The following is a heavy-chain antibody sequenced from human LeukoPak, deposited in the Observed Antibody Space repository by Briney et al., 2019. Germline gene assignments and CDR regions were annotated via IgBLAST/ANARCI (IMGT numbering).Heavy chain of an antibody. Sequence: XSVKVSCKVSGYTLTELSMHWVRQAPGKGLEWMGGFDPEDGETIYAQKFQGRVTMTEDTSTDTAYMELSSLRSEDTAVYYCATAFSRYSYGYGGWYYFDYWGQGTLVTVSS. CDR1: GYTLTELS. CDR2: FDPEDGET. D-gene: IGHD5-18*01. V-gene: IGHV1-24*01. CDR3: ATAFSRYSYGYGGWYYFDY. J-gene: IGHJ4*02.